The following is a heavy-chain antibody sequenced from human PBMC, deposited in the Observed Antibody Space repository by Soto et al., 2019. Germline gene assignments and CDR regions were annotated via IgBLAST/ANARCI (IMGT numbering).Heavy chain of an antibody. Sequence: QITLKESGPTLVKPTQTLTLTCTFSGFSLSTSGVGVCWIRQPPGKALEWLALISWDDDKRYSPSLKSRLTITKDTSKNQVVLTMTNMDPVDTATYYCAHRRLGQAESGFDYRGQGTLVTDSS. V-gene: IGHV2-5*02. CDR2: ISWDDDK. CDR3: AHRRLGQAESGFDY. D-gene: IGHD6-19*01. J-gene: IGHJ4*02. CDR1: GFSLSTSGVG.